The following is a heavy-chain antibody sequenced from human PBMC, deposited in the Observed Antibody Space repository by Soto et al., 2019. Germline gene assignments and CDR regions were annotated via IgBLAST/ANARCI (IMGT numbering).Heavy chain of an antibody. CDR3: ARGAGVRYFDGSPRGGDYFDY. D-gene: IGHD3-9*01. J-gene: IGHJ4*02. CDR1: GGSFSGYY. V-gene: IGHV4-34*01. CDR2: INHSGST. Sequence: KASETLSLICAVYGGSFSGYYWGWIRQHPGKGMEWIGEINHSGSTNYNPSLKSRVTISVETSKNKFSLKLSSVTAADTAVYYCARGAGVRYFDGSPRGGDYFDYWGQGTQVTVSS.